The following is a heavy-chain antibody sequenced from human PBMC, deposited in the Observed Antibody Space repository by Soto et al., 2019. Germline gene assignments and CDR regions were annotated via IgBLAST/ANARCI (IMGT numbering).Heavy chain of an antibody. CDR2: IYHSGST. D-gene: IGHD2-15*01. J-gene: IGHJ4*02. CDR3: AAGGVLPRYY. V-gene: IGHV4-30-2*01. CDR1: GGSISSGGYS. Sequence: QLQLQESGSGLVKPSQTLSLTCAVSGGSISSGGYSWSWIRQPPGKGLEWIGYIYHSGSTSYHPSLQSGVTIAVDRSKNQFSLKLSSVTAADTAVYYCAAGGVLPRYYWGQGTLVTVSS.